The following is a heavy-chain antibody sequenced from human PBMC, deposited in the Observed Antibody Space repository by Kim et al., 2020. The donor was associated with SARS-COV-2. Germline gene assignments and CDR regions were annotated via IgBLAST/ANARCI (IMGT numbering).Heavy chain of an antibody. CDR3: ARDLPLHYDGSGRYPLGIPDYSYGMDV. Sequence: ASVKVSCKASGYTFTGYYMHWVRQAPGQGLEWMGWINPNSGGTNYVQKFHGWVTMTRDTSISTAYMELSRLRSDDTAVYYCARDLPLHYDGSGRYPLGIPDYSYGMDVWGQGTTVTVSS. D-gene: IGHD3-10*01. J-gene: IGHJ6*02. CDR1: GYTFTGYY. V-gene: IGHV1-2*04. CDR2: INPNSGGT.